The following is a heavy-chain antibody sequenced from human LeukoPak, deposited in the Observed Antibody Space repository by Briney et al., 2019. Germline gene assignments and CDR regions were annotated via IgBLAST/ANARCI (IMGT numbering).Heavy chain of an antibody. Sequence: GGSLRLSCAASGFTSSGYSMTWVRQAPGKGLEWVANVAPDGSAQNYVDSLEGRFTISRDNPNNSLYLQMHSLRAEDAAVYYCARVIAGAIDYWGQGTLVTVSS. J-gene: IGHJ4*02. CDR1: GFTSSGYS. CDR3: ARVIAGAIDY. D-gene: IGHD2-15*01. V-gene: IGHV3-7*01. CDR2: VAPDGSAQ.